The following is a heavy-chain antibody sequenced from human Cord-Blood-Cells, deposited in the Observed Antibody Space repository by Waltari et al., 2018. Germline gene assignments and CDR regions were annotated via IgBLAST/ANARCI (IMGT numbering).Heavy chain of an antibody. CDR2: IYYSGST. CDR1: GGSISSSSSY. CDR3: ASTAPYYYDSSGYYYFDY. V-gene: IGHV4-39*01. J-gene: IGHJ4*02. Sequence: QLQLQESGPGLVKPSETLSLTCTVSGGSISSSSSYWGWIRQPPGKGLEWIGSIYYSGSTYYNPSLKSRVTISVDTSKNQFSLKLSSVTAADTAVYYCASTAPYYYDSSGYYYFDYWGQGTLVTVSS. D-gene: IGHD3-22*01.